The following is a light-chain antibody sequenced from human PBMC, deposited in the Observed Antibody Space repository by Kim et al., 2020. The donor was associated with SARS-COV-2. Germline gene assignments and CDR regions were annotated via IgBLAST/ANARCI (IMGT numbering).Light chain of an antibody. J-gene: IGKJ1*01. Sequence: DILMTQSPSSVSASVGDRVTITCRASQGISSWLAWYQHKPGKAPNLLIFGASSLQSGVPSRFSRSGSGTDFTLTISSLQPEDVATYYCQQANSFPWTFGEGTKVDIK. CDR2: GAS. CDR3: QQANSFPWT. CDR1: QGISSW. V-gene: IGKV1-12*01.